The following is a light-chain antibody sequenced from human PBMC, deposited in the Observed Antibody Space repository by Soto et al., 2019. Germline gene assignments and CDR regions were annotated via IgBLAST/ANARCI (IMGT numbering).Light chain of an antibody. Sequence: DIQMTQSPSTLSASVGDRVTITCRASQSINSWLAWYKQNPGRAPKLLIYKASSLENGVPSMFSDSGSGTEFTLTISSLQHDNLATYYCQQYTSYSTFGQGTKVEIK. CDR1: QSINSW. V-gene: IGKV1-5*03. J-gene: IGKJ1*01. CDR2: KAS. CDR3: QQYTSYST.